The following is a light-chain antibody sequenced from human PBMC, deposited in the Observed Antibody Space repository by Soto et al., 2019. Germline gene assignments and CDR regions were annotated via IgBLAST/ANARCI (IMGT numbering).Light chain of an antibody. Sequence: DIQMTQSPSTLSSSVGDGVTITCRASQSISSWLAWYQQKPGKAPQLLIYDASSLESGGPSRCSGSGSGTEFTLTISRMRADDFVIQYWQQYNIYSTFGQGTKLEIK. CDR3: QQYNIYST. CDR2: DAS. CDR1: QSISSW. J-gene: IGKJ2*01. V-gene: IGKV1-5*01.